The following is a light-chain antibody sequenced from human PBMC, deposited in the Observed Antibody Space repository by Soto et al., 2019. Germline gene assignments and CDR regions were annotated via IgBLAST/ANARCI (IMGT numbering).Light chain of an antibody. CDR1: QGISRY. J-gene: IGKJ1*01. V-gene: IGKV1-8*01. CDR2: AAS. Sequence: AIRMTQSPSSLSASTGDRVTITCRASQGISRYLAWYQQKPGKAPKLLIYAASTLQSGVPSRFSGSGSGTDFTLTISCLQSEDFAPYYCQQSYSYHRTFGQGTKVEIK. CDR3: QQSYSYHRT.